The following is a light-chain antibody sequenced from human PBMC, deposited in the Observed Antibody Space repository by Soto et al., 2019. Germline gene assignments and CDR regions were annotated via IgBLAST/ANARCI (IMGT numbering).Light chain of an antibody. Sequence: QSALTQPASVSGSPGQSITISCTGTRGDIGAYNYVSWYQQRPGEAPKLIIFEVSNRPSGVSSRFSGSKSGNTASLNISGLQPEDETDYFRSSFTGTGSFVFGGGTKLTVL. CDR2: EVS. CDR3: SSFTGTGSFV. CDR1: RGDIGAYNY. J-gene: IGLJ2*01. V-gene: IGLV2-14*01.